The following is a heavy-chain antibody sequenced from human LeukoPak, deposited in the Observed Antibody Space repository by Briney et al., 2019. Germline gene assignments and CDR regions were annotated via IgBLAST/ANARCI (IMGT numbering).Heavy chain of an antibody. Sequence: GGSLRLSCAASGFTFSSYAMHWVRQAPGKGLEWVAVISYDGSNKYYADSVKGRFTISRDNSKNTLYLQMNSLRAEDTAVYYCAKTTVTVGFDYWGQGTLVTVSS. D-gene: IGHD4-17*01. J-gene: IGHJ4*02. CDR2: ISYDGSNK. CDR1: GFTFSSYA. V-gene: IGHV3-30-3*02. CDR3: AKTTVTVGFDY.